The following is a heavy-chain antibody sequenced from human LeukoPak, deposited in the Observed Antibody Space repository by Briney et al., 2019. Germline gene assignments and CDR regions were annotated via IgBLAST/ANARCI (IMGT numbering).Heavy chain of an antibody. V-gene: IGHV4-30-4*08. Sequence: ASETLSLTCTVSGGSISSDDYYCSWIRQPPGKGLEWIVYIYYSGSTYYNPSLKSRVTISVDTSKNQFSLKLSSVTAADTAVYYCARVGRIVGAAQDAFDIWGQGTMVTVSS. CDR1: GGSISSDDYY. J-gene: IGHJ3*02. CDR2: IYYSGST. D-gene: IGHD1-26*01. CDR3: ARVGRIVGAAQDAFDI.